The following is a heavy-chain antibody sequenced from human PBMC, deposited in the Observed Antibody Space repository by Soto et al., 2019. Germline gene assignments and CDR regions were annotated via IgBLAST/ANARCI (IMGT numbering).Heavy chain of an antibody. CDR1: GGSISSYY. CDR3: ARQGYCISTSCYALDY. D-gene: IGHD2-2*01. J-gene: IGHJ4*02. CDR2: IYYRGST. V-gene: IGHV4-59*08. Sequence: PSETLSLTCTVSGGSISSYYWNWIRQPPRKGLEWIGYIYYRGSTNYNPSLKSRVTISVDTSKNQFSLKLSSVTAADTAVYYCARQGYCISTSCYALDYWGQGTLVTVSS.